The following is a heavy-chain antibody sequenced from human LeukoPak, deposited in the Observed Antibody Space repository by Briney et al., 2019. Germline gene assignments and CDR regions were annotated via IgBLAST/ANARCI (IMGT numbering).Heavy chain of an antibody. D-gene: IGHD6-13*01. CDR2: IYYSGST. Sequence: SETLSLTCTVSGGSISSYYWSWIRQPPGKGLEWIGYIYYSGSTYYNPSLKSRVTISVDTSKNQFSLKLSSVTAADTAVYYCARHSSNWYFGNWGQGTLVTVSS. CDR3: ARHSSNWYFGN. V-gene: IGHV4-59*08. J-gene: IGHJ4*02. CDR1: GGSISSYY.